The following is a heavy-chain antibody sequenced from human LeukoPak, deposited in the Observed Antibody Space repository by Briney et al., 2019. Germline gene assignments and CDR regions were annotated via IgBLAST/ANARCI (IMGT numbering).Heavy chain of an antibody. CDR2: INHSGST. CDR1: GGSFSDYY. CDR3: AKDFKCEL. V-gene: IGHV4-34*01. D-gene: IGHD4/OR15-4a*01. J-gene: IGHJ4*02. Sequence: SETLSLTCAVYGGSFSDYYWNWIRQPPGKGLEWIGEINHSGSTNYKSSLKSRVTISVDTSKNQFSLKLTSLTAADTAVYYCAKDFKCELWGQGTLVTVSS.